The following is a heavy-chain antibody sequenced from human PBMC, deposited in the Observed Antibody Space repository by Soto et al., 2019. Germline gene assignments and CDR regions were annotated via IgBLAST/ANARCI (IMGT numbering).Heavy chain of an antibody. J-gene: IGHJ4*02. CDR1: GFTFSSYT. Sequence: EVQLVESGGGLVKPGGSLRLSCAASGFTFSSYTMNWVRQAPGKGLEWVSSISSSSSYIYYADSVKGRFTISRDNAKNSLYLQMNSLRAEDTAVYYCARVQNPSEYSSSGGEFDYWGQGTLVTVSS. CDR3: ARVQNPSEYSSSGGEFDY. CDR2: ISSSSSYI. V-gene: IGHV3-21*01. D-gene: IGHD6-6*01.